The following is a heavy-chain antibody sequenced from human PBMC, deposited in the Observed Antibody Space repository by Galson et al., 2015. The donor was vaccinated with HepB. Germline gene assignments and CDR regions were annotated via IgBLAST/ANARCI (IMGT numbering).Heavy chain of an antibody. CDR1: GYSFTSYC. V-gene: IGHV5-51*01. J-gene: IGHJ4*02. CDR2: IYPGDSDT. D-gene: IGHD6-13*01. Sequence: QSGAEVKKPGESLKISCEASGYSFTSYCIGWVRQMPGKGLEWMAIIYPGDSDTRYSPSFQGQVTISADKSISTAYLQWSSLKALDTAMYYCARHSPVYSSSWYRFDYWGQGTLVTVSS. CDR3: ARHSPVYSSSWYRFDY.